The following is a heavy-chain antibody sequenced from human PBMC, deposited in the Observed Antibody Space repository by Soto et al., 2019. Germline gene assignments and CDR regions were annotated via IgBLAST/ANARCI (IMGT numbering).Heavy chain of an antibody. CDR1: GYSFTTFY. Sequence: QVQLVQSGAEVKKPGDSVKVSCKASGYSFTTFYMHWVRQAPGQGLEWMGIIAADGGATNYADKFQGRVTMTRDTYTSTVYMELSSLRSDDTAVYYCARGLYGDEIDPWGQGTLVTVSS. CDR2: IAADGGAT. D-gene: IGHD4-17*01. V-gene: IGHV1-46*01. J-gene: IGHJ5*02. CDR3: ARGLYGDEIDP.